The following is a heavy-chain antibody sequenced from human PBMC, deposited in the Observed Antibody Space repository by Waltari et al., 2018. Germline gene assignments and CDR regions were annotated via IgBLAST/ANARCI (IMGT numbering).Heavy chain of an antibody. V-gene: IGHV4-38-2*01. CDR3: ARTSSGWYRGWFDP. Sequence: QVQLQESGPGLVKPSETLSLTCAVSGYSISCGCSLGGFRQPPGKGLEWLGSIYHSGSTYYNPSLKSRVTISVDTSKNQFSLKLSSVTAADTAVYYCARTSSGWYRGWFDPWGQGTLVTVSS. D-gene: IGHD6-19*01. CDR2: IYHSGST. CDR1: GYSISCGCS. J-gene: IGHJ5*02.